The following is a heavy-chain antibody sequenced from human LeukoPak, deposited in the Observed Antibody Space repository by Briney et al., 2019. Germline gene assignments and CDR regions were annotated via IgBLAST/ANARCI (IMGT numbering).Heavy chain of an antibody. D-gene: IGHD6-13*01. CDR2: IYHSGST. J-gene: IGHJ4*02. Sequence: SETLSLTCAVSGYSVSSGYHWGWIRQPPGKGLEWIGSIYHSGSTHYNPSLKSRVTISVDTSKKQFSLKLSSVTAADTAVYYCARNSSSWYFDYWGQRTLVTVSS. V-gene: IGHV4-38-2*01. CDR1: GYSVSSGYH. CDR3: ARNSSSWYFDY.